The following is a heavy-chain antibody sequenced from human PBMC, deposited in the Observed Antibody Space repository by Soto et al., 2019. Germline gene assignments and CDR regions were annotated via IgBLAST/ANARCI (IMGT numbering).Heavy chain of an antibody. CDR3: ARDQLSSGLYVWFDP. V-gene: IGHV4-59*01. D-gene: IGHD6-25*01. J-gene: IGHJ5*02. Sequence: SETLSLTCTVSGGSISGYYWSWIRQPPGKGLEWIAYIYYSGSSNSNPSLKSRFTISVDTSKNQFSLVLSSVTSADTAVYYCARDQLSSGLYVWFDPWGQGTLVTVSS. CDR2: IYYSGSS. CDR1: GGSISGYY.